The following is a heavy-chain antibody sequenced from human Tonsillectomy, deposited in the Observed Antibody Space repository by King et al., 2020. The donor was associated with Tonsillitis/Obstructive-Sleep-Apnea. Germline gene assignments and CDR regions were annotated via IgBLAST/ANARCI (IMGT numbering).Heavy chain of an antibody. V-gene: IGHV3-74*01. J-gene: IGHJ3*02. Sequence: VQLVESGGGLVQPGGSLRLSCAASGFTFSSYWMHWVRQAPGKGLVWVSRINSDGSSTSYADSVKGRFTISRDNAKNTLYLQMNSLRAEDTAVYYCNPHPNGPNYAFDIWGQGTMVTVSS. CDR2: INSDGSST. CDR3: NPHPNGPNYAFDI. D-gene: IGHD5-24*01. CDR1: GFTFSSYW.